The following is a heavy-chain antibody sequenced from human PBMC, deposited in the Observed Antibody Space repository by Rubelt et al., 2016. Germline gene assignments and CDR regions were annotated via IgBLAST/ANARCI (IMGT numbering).Heavy chain of an antibody. J-gene: IGHJ3*02. D-gene: IGHD5-24*01. CDR2: MSAYNGNT. V-gene: IGHV1-18*01. Sequence: QVQLVQSGAEVKKPGASVKVSCKASGYTFTSYGISWVRQAPGHGLEWMGWMSAYNGNTNYAQKRQGRGTMTTDTATRTAYMGLRSLRSDDTAVYYCARRDGYNWDDAFDIWGQGTMVTVSS. CDR1: GYTFTSYG. CDR3: ARRDGYNWDDAFDI.